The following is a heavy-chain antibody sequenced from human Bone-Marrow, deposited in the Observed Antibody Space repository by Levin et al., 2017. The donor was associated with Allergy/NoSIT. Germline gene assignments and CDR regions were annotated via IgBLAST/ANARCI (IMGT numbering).Heavy chain of an antibody. Sequence: PGGSLRLSCAASGFTFSSYGMHWARQAPGKGLEWVAVISYDGSDNDYADSVKGRFTISRDNSKNTLSLQMNSLRPEDTAVYYCAKDQRFGVVIAHYRFTMDVWGQGTTVTVSS. CDR1: GFTFSSYG. J-gene: IGHJ6*02. CDR2: ISYDGSDN. D-gene: IGHD3-3*01. CDR3: AKDQRFGVVIAHYRFTMDV. V-gene: IGHV3-30*18.